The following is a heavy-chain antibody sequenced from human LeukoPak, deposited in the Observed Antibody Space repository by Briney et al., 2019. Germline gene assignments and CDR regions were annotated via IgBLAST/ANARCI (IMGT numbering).Heavy chain of an antibody. D-gene: IGHD6-19*01. CDR1: GGSFSGYY. Sequence: SETLSLTCAVYGGSFSGYYWSWIRQPPGKGLEWIGEINHSGSTNYNPSLKSRVTISVDTSKNQFSLKLSSVTAADTAVYYCARRRALYSSGWFNYWGQGTLATVSS. CDR3: ARRRALYSSGWFNY. CDR2: INHSGST. V-gene: IGHV4-34*01. J-gene: IGHJ4*02.